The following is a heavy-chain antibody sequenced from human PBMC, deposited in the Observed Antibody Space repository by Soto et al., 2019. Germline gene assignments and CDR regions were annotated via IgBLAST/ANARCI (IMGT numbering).Heavy chain of an antibody. CDR2: IYYSGST. D-gene: IGHD3-10*01. CDR3: ARRAVRGVIIKDYGMDV. Sequence: TLSLTCTVSGGSISNGGYYWSWIRQHPGKGLEWIGYIYYSGSTYYNPSLKSRVTISVDTSKNQFSLKLSPVTAADTAVYYCARRAVRGVIIKDYGMDVWGQGTTVTVSS. J-gene: IGHJ6*02. CDR1: GGSISNGGYY. V-gene: IGHV4-31*03.